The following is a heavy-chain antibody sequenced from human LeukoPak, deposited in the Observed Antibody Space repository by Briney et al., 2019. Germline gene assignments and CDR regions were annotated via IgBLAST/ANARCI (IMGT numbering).Heavy chain of an antibody. D-gene: IGHD3-22*01. Sequence: PGGSLRLSCAASGFTFSDYYMTWIRQAPGKGLEWISYISNSGSTIYYADSVKGRFTISRDNAKNSLYLQMSSLRAEDTAVYYCARGTYYYDSSGYYYIDYWGQGTLVTVSS. V-gene: IGHV3-11*01. CDR3: ARGTYYYDSSGYYYIDY. J-gene: IGHJ4*02. CDR2: ISNSGSTI. CDR1: GFTFSDYY.